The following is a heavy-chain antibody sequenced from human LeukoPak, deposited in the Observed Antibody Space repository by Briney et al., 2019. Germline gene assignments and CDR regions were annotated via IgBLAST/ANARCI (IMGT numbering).Heavy chain of an antibody. V-gene: IGHV3-9*01. J-gene: IGHJ5*02. Sequence: PGGSLRLSCAASGFTFDDYAMHWVRQAPGKGLEWVSGISWNSGSIGYADSVKGRFTISRDNAKNSLYLQMNSLRAEDTAMYHCARDRPLKNCGGDCFYNWFDPWGQGTLVTVSS. CDR1: GFTFDDYA. D-gene: IGHD2-21*02. CDR3: ARDRPLKNCGGDCFYNWFDP. CDR2: ISWNSGSI.